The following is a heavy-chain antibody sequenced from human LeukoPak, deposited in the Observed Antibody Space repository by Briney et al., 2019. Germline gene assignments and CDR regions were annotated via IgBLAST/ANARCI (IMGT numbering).Heavy chain of an antibody. J-gene: IGHJ6*03. V-gene: IGHV4-39*07. CDR3: ARDVDYYYYMDV. Sequence: PSETLSLTCTVSGGSISSSSYYWGWIRQPPGKGLEWIGSIYYSGSTYYNPSLKSRVTISVDTSKNQFSLKLSSVTAADTAVYYCARDVDYYYYMDVWGKGTTVTVSS. CDR2: IYYSGST. D-gene: IGHD2-15*01. CDR1: GGSISSSSYY.